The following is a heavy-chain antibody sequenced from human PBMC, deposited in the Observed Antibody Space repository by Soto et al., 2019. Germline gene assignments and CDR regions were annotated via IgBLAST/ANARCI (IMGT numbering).Heavy chain of an antibody. V-gene: IGHV3-15*07. CDR2: IKSKTVGGTT. Sequence: EVQLVESGGGLLKPGGSLRLSCAGSGFTFSNAWLNWVRQAPGKGLEWVGRIKSKTVGGTTDYAAPVKGRFTISRDDSKNTLYLQMNSLITEDTAVYYCATGGGHLGLDYWGQGTLVTLSS. CDR3: ATGGGHLGLDY. J-gene: IGHJ4*02. CDR1: GFTFSNAW. D-gene: IGHD5-12*01.